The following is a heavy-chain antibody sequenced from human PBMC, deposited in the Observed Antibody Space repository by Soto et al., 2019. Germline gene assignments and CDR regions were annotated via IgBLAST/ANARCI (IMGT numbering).Heavy chain of an antibody. CDR3: AGEGVTSSMSLPWMGYHYYGLDV. J-gene: IGHJ6*02. D-gene: IGHD2-2*01. CDR1: GGTFNSHT. CDR2: IMPMFGVT. V-gene: IGHV1-69*12. Sequence: QVQLVQSGAEVKKPGSSVKVSCRAPGGTFNSHTISWVRQAPGQGLEWMGGIMPMFGVTNYARKFQGRLTMTANESTTTAYMGVGGLTCEDTAVYYCAGEGVTSSMSLPWMGYHYYGLDVWGQGTTVIVSS.